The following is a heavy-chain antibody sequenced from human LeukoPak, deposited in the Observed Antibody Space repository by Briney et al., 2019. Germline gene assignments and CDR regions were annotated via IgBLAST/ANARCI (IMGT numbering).Heavy chain of an antibody. D-gene: IGHD3-22*01. V-gene: IGHV5-51*01. Sequence: GESLKISCKGSGYSFTSYWIGCVRQMPGKGLEWMGIIYPGDSDTRYSPSFQGQVTISADKSISTAYLQWSSLKASDTAMYYCARLPYYYDSSGYSPHFDYWGQGTLVTVSS. CDR2: IYPGDSDT. CDR3: ARLPYYYDSSGYSPHFDY. CDR1: GYSFTSYW. J-gene: IGHJ4*02.